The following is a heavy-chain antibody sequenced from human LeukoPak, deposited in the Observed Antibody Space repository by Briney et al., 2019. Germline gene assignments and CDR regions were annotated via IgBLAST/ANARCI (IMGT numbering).Heavy chain of an antibody. CDR2: INPNSGDT. Sequence: GASVKVSCKASGYTFTGYYVHWVRQAPGQGLEWMGRINPNSGDTNYAQKLQGRVTMTTDTSTSTAYMELRSLRSDDTAVYYCARDTDYGGNFDYWGQGTLVTVSS. D-gene: IGHD4-23*01. J-gene: IGHJ4*02. CDR3: ARDTDYGGNFDY. V-gene: IGHV1-2*06. CDR1: GYTFTGYY.